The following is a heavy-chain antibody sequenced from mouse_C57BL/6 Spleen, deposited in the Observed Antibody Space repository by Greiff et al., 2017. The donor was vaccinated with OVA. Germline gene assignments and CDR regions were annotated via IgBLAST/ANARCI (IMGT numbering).Heavy chain of an antibody. J-gene: IGHJ1*03. CDR2: INPNNGGT. D-gene: IGHD2-1*01. V-gene: IGHV1-26*01. CDR3: ARRRGNSHRWDFGE. CDR1: EYTFTDYY. Sequence: VQLQQSGPELVKPGASEKISCTSPEYTFTDYYLNWVKQSHGKSLEWMGDINPNNGGTNYNQRFMGKATLTVGKSYSTAYMELRNLTSEDSAVYYCARRRGNSHRWDFGEWGRGTTINGSS.